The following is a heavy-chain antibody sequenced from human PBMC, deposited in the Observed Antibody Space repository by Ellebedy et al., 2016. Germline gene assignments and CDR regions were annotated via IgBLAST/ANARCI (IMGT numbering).Heavy chain of an antibody. D-gene: IGHD1-26*01. V-gene: IGHV3-73*01. J-gene: IGHJ6*02. CDR3: ARDGIYGLSNYGMDV. CDR1: GFTFSGSA. Sequence: GESLKISXAASGFTFSGSAMHWVRQASGKGLEWVGRIRSKVNNYATEFAASVKGRFTISRDDSKNTTYLQMNSLRAEDTAVYYCARDGIYGLSNYGMDVWGQGTTVTVSS. CDR2: IRSKVNNYAT.